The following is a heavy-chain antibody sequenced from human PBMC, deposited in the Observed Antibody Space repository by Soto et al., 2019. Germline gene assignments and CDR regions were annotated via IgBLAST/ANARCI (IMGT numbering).Heavy chain of an antibody. J-gene: IGHJ4*02. D-gene: IGHD3-22*01. CDR3: ASVPADYDSSGYYSY. CDR1: GFTFSDYY. CDR2: ISSSSSYT. Sequence: QVQLVESGGGLVKPGGSLRLSCAASGFTFSDYYMSWIRQAPGKGLEWVSYISSSSSYTNYAESVKGRFTISRDNAKNSLYLQMNSLRAEDTSVYYCASVPADYDSSGYYSYWGQGTLVTVSS. V-gene: IGHV3-11*06.